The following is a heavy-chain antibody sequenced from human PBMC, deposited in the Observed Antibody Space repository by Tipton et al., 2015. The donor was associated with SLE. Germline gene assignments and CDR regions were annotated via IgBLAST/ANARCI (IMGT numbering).Heavy chain of an antibody. CDR1: GGSISSSSYY. CDR3: ARLMDTAMGHFDY. D-gene: IGHD5-18*01. CDR2: LYYNGST. Sequence: TLSLTCTVSGGSISSSSYYWGWIRQPPGKGLEWIGGLYYNGSTYYNPSLKSRVTISIDTSKNQFSLKLSSVTAADTAVYYCARLMDTAMGHFDYWGQGTLVTVSS. V-gene: IGHV4-39*01. J-gene: IGHJ4*02.